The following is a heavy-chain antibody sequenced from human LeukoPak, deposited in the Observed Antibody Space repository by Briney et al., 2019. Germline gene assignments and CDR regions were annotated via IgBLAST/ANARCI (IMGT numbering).Heavy chain of an antibody. V-gene: IGHV3-23*01. CDR3: VPLGGLGYYQYGMDV. D-gene: IGHD3/OR15-3a*01. CDR1: GFTFSTYA. Sequence: GGSLRLSCVVSGFTFSTYAMSWVRQAPGKGLEWVSGIGGSGGDTFYADSVRGRFTVSRDNSKNTLFLQIDSLGTEDTAVYYCVPLGGLGYYQYGMDVWGRGTAVTVSS. CDR2: IGGSGGDT. J-gene: IGHJ6*02.